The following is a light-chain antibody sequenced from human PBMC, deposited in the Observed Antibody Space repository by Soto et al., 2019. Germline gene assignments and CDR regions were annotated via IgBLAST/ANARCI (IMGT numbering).Light chain of an antibody. CDR2: DVS. CDR3: SSYTSSSTLDV. V-gene: IGLV2-14*01. CDR1: SSDVGGYNY. J-gene: IGLJ1*01. Sequence: QSALTQPASVSGSPGQSITISCTGTSSDVGGYNYVSWYQQHPGKAPKLMIYDVSNRPSGVSNRFSGSKSGNTASLTISGLQAPDEADYYCSSYTSSSTLDVFGTGTKLTVL.